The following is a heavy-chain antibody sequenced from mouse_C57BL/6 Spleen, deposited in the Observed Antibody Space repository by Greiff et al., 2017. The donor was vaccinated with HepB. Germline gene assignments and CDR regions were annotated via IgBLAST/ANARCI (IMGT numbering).Heavy chain of an antibody. J-gene: IGHJ4*01. D-gene: IGHD2-12*01. CDR3: ARRDYSGYDAMDY. CDR1: GYAFSSYW. CDR2: IYPGDGDT. V-gene: IGHV1-80*01. Sequence: VQLQQSGAELVKPGASVKISCKASGYAFSSYWMNWVKQRPGKGLEWIGQIYPGDGDTNYNGKFKGKATMTADKSSSTAYMQLSSLTSEDSAVYFCARRDYSGYDAMDYWGQGTSVTVSS.